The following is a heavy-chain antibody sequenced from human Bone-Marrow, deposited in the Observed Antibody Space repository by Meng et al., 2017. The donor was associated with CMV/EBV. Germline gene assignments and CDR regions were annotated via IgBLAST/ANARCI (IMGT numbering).Heavy chain of an antibody. V-gene: IGHV1-2*02. D-gene: IGHD4-17*01. CDR3: ARVLFFGDPFDY. CDR1: GYNFIGYH. CDR2: INPSSGVT. J-gene: IGHJ4*02. Sequence: SVKVSCKASGYNFIGYHIHWVRQAPGQGLEWMGWINPSSGVTKYAQRFQGRVTMTRDTSISTSYMELSSLRSDDTAVYYCARVLFFGDPFDYWGQGTLVTVSS.